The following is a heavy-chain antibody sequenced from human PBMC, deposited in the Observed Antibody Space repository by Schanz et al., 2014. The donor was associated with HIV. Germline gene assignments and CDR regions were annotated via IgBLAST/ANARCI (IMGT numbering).Heavy chain of an antibody. Sequence: QVQLVESGGGVVQPGRSLRLSCAASGFTFSNFAMHWVRQAPGKGLEWAAVISYDGINKYYADSVKGRFTISRDNSKNTLYLQMNSLRAEDTAVYYCARDVSYDSSGYYSDYYYGMDVWGQGTTVTVSS. CDR3: ARDVSYDSSGYYSDYYYGMDV. J-gene: IGHJ6*02. D-gene: IGHD3-22*01. V-gene: IGHV3-30*19. CDR1: GFTFSNFA. CDR2: ISYDGINK.